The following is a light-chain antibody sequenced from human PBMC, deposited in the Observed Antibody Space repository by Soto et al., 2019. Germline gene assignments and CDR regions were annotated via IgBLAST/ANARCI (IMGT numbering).Light chain of an antibody. J-gene: IGLJ1*01. CDR2: ENN. CDR1: SSNIGNNY. Sequence: QSVLTQPPSVSAAPGQKVTISCSGSSSNIGNNYVSWYQQLPGTAPKLLIYENNKRPSGIPDRFSGSKSGTSATLGITGLQTGDEADYYCISYRGSDTSYVFGTGTKLTVL. V-gene: IGLV1-51*01. CDR3: ISYRGSDTSYV.